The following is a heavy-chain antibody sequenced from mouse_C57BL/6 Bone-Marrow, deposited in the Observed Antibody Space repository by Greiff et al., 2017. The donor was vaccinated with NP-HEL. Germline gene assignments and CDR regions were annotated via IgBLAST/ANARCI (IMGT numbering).Heavy chain of an antibody. J-gene: IGHJ2*01. CDR2: IHPNSGST. CDR3: ARKGVTTVVDY. D-gene: IGHD1-1*01. V-gene: IGHV1-64*01. CDR1: GYTFTSYW. Sequence: QVQLQQPGAELVKPGASVKLSCKASGYTFTSYWMHWVKQRPGQGLEWIGTIHPNSGSTNYNEKFKSKATLTVDKSSSTAYMQLSSLTSEDSAVNYCARKGVTTVVDYWGQGTTLTVSS.